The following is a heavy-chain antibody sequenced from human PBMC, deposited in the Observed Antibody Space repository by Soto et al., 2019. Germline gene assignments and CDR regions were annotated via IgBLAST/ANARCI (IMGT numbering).Heavy chain of an antibody. Sequence: PGGSLRLSCAASGFTFSSYGMHWGRQAPGKGLEWVAVISYDGSNKYYADSVKGRFTISRDNSKNTLYLQMNSLRAEDTAVYYCAKAMYYYDSSGYGPYYYYYGMDVWGQGTTVTVSS. V-gene: IGHV3-30*18. CDR1: GFTFSSYG. D-gene: IGHD3-22*01. CDR2: ISYDGSNK. J-gene: IGHJ6*02. CDR3: AKAMYYYDSSGYGPYYYYYGMDV.